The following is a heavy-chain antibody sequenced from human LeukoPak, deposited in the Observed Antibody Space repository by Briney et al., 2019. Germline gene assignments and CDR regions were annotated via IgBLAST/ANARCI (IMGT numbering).Heavy chain of an antibody. CDR1: GFTFSSYA. Sequence: PGGSLRLSCAASGFTFSSYAMSWVRQAPGKGLEWVSAISGSGGSTYCADSVKGRFTISRDNSKNTLYLQMNSLRAEDTAVYYCANGGVSGSYFHYYYYYGMDVWGQGTTVTVSS. V-gene: IGHV3-23*01. CDR3: ANGGVSGSYFHYYYYYGMDV. D-gene: IGHD1-26*01. CDR2: ISGSGGST. J-gene: IGHJ6*02.